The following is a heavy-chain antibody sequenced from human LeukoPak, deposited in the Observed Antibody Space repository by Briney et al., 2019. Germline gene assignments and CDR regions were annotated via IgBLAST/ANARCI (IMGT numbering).Heavy chain of an antibody. CDR2: IYYSGST. D-gene: IGHD2-15*01. J-gene: IGHJ6*02. Sequence: SETLSLTCTVSNGSISSYYWSWIRQPPGKGLEWIGFIYYSGSTNYNPSLKSRVTISVDTSKNQYSLKLTSETAADTAMYYCARSCGGGSCNHFYYGMDVWGQGTTVTVSS. CDR1: NGSISSYY. CDR3: ARSCGGGSCNHFYYGMDV. V-gene: IGHV4-59*08.